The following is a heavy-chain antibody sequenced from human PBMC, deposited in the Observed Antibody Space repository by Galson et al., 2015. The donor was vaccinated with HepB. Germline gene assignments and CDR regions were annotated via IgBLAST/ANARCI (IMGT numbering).Heavy chain of an antibody. CDR1: GFTFSGSA. CDR2: IRSKANSYAT. D-gene: IGHD1-26*01. Sequence: SLRLSCAASGFTFSGSAMHWVRQASGKGLEWVGRIRSKANSYATACAASVKGRFTISRDDSKNTAYLQMNSLKTEDTAVYYCLTRYSGSYGLIDYWGQGTLVTVSS. CDR3: LTRYSGSYGLIDY. J-gene: IGHJ4*02. V-gene: IGHV3-73*01.